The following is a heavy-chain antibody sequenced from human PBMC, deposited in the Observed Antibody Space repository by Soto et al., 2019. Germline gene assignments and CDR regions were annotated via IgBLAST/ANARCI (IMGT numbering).Heavy chain of an antibody. J-gene: IGHJ3*02. CDR2: IYYSGST. D-gene: IGHD6-13*01. V-gene: IGHV4-59*01. CDR3: ARLKKQQLVPEDAFDI. Sequence: PSETLSLTCTVSGGSISSYYWSWIRQPPGKGLEWIGYIYYSGSTNYNPSLKSRVTISVDTSKNQFSLKLSSVTAADTAVYYCARLKKQQLVPEDAFDIWGQGTMVTVSS. CDR1: GGSISSYY.